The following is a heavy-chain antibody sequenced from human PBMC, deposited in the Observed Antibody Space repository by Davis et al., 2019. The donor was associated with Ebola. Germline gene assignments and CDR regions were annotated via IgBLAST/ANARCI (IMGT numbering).Heavy chain of an antibody. D-gene: IGHD2-2*01. Sequence: PGGSLRLSCAASGFTFSSYAMHWVRQAPGKGLEYVSAISSNGGSTHYANSVKGRFTISRDNSKNTLYLQMGSLRAEDMAVYYCARAVVPAAWFDYWGQGTLVTVSS. CDR3: ARAVVPAAWFDY. CDR2: ISSNGGST. CDR1: GFTFSSYA. V-gene: IGHV3-64*01. J-gene: IGHJ4*02.